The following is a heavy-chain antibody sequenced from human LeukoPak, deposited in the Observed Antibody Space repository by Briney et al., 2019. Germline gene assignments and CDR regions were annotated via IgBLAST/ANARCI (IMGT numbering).Heavy chain of an antibody. CDR3: ARGFYRAFGGDAFDV. V-gene: IGHV1-69*13. CDR1: GGTFSSYA. J-gene: IGHJ3*01. CDR2: IIPIFGTA. D-gene: IGHD3-10*01. Sequence: SVKVSCKASGGTFSSYAISWVRQAPGQGLEWMGGIIPIFGTANYAQKFQGRVTITADESTSTAYMELSSLRSEDTAVYYCARGFYRAFGGDAFDVWGQGTMVTVSS.